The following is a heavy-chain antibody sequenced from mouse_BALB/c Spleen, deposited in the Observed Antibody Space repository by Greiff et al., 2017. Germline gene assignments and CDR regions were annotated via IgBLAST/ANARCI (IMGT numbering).Heavy chain of an antibody. V-gene: IGHV3-2*02. CDR3: ARSGDYRYDLAY. CDR1: GYSITSDYA. CDR2: ISYSGST. Sequence: EVQLQESGPGLVKPSQSLSLTCTVTGYSITSDYAWNWIRQFPGNKLEWMGYISYSGSTSYNPSLKSRISITRDTSKNQFFLQLNSVTTEDTATYYCARSGDYRYDLAYWGQGTLVTVSA. J-gene: IGHJ3*01. D-gene: IGHD2-14*01.